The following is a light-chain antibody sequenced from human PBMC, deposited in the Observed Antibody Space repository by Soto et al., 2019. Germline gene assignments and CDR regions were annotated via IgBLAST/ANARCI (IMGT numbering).Light chain of an antibody. CDR2: GAS. V-gene: IGKV3-20*01. Sequence: EIVLTQSPGSLSLSPGERATLSCRASQPLSNFFLAWYQQKPGQAPRLLISGASIRATGIPARFSGSGSEKDFTLTVNSLEPEDFAVYYCQQYENSPITFGQGTRLEIK. CDR1: QPLSNFF. J-gene: IGKJ5*01. CDR3: QQYENSPIT.